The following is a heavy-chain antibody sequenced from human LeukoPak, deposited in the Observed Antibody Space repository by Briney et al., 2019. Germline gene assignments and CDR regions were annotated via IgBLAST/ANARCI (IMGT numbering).Heavy chain of an antibody. CDR1: GFTFSSYA. D-gene: IGHD6-19*01. J-gene: IGHJ4*02. V-gene: IGHV3-64*01. Sequence: GGSLRLSCAASGFTFSSYAMHWVRQAPGKGLEYVSAISSNGGSTYYANSVKGRFTISRDNSKNTLYLQMGSLRAEDMAVYYCAREPGYSSGCFDYWGQGTLVTVSS. CDR3: AREPGYSSGCFDY. CDR2: ISSNGGST.